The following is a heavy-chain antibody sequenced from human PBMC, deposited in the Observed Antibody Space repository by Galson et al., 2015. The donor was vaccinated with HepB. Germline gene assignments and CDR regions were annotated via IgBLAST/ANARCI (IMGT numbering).Heavy chain of an antibody. CDR3: AHSRGVVVAGANWFDP. Sequence: PALVKPTQTLTLTCTFSGFSLSTSGVGVDWIRQPPGKALEWLALIYWDDDKRYSPSLKSRLTITKDTSKNQVVLTMTNMDPVDTATYYCAHSRGVVVAGANWFDPWGQGTLVTVSS. V-gene: IGHV2-5*02. D-gene: IGHD2-15*01. J-gene: IGHJ5*02. CDR1: GFSLSTSGVG. CDR2: IYWDDDK.